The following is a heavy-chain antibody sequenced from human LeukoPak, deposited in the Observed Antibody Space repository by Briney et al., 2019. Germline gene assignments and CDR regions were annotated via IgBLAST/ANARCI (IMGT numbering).Heavy chain of an antibody. CDR3: ARDGERDGYNFGWFDP. J-gene: IGHJ5*02. CDR2: INPSGGST. V-gene: IGHV1-46*01. D-gene: IGHD5-24*01. Sequence: ASVKVSCKASGYSFTSHYMHWVRQAPGQGLEWMGIINPSGGSTSYAQKFQGRVTMTRDTSTSTVYMELSSLRSEDTAVYYCARDGERDGYNFGWFDPWGQGTLVTVSS. CDR1: GYSFTSHY.